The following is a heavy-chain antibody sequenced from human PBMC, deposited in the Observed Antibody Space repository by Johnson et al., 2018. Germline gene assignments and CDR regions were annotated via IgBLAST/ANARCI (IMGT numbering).Heavy chain of an antibody. D-gene: IGHD3-22*01. J-gene: IGHJ1*01. CDR3: ARVTTDFYDSSGYGFQH. CDR2: IRSSSRTI. CDR1: GLSFSSYS. Sequence: VQLVEAGGGLVQPGGSLGLSCEATGLSFSSYSLNWVRQAPGKGLEWISYIRSSSRTISYADSVKGRFTISRDDAKNSLYLQRNSLRAEDTAVYYCARVTTDFYDSSGYGFQHWGQGTLVTVSS. V-gene: IGHV3-48*01.